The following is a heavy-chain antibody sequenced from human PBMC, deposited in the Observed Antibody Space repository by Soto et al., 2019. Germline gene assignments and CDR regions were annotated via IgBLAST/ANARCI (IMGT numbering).Heavy chain of an antibody. V-gene: IGHV4-4*02. CDR2: AYHNGLT. D-gene: IGHD6-19*01. CDR1: GDSVTSNVW. CDR3: ARDAAVPGESDRFDY. Sequence: SETLSLTCAVSGDSVTSNVWWSWVRQPPGKGLEWIGEAYHNGLTDYNPSLKSRVTMSVDASKNEFSLKLTSLTAADTAIYYCARDAAVPGESDRFDYWGQGTLVTVSS. J-gene: IGHJ4*02.